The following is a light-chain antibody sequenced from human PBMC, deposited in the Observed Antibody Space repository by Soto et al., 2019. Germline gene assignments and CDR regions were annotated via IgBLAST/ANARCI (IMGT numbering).Light chain of an antibody. J-gene: IGLJ7*01. CDR3: QTWGTGSAIVV. CDR1: SGHSNYA. Sequence: QSVLTQSPSASASLGASVKLTCTLSSGHSNYAIAWHQQQPEKGPRYLVKVNSGGSHIKGDGIPDRFSGSSSGAERYLFISSLQSEDEADYYCQTWGTGSAIVVFGGGTQLTVL. CDR2: VNSGGSH. V-gene: IGLV4-69*01.